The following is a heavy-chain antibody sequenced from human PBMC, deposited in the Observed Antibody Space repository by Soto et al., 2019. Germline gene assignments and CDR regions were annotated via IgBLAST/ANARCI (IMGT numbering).Heavy chain of an antibody. Sequence: SVKVSCKASGGTFSSYAISWVRQAPGQGLEWMGGIIPIFGTANYAQKFQGRVTITADESTSTAYMELSSLRSEDTAVYYCARDLRRYDILTGYHKNGRDYWGQGTLVTVSS. D-gene: IGHD3-9*01. J-gene: IGHJ4*02. CDR3: ARDLRRYDILTGYHKNGRDY. CDR2: IIPIFGTA. V-gene: IGHV1-69*13. CDR1: GGTFSSYA.